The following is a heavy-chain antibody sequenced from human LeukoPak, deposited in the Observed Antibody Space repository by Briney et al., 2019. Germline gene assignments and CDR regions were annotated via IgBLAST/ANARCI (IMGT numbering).Heavy chain of an antibody. J-gene: IGHJ6*03. D-gene: IGHD3-22*01. Sequence: PSETLSLTCTVSGGSISSHYWSWIRQPPGKGLEWIGYIYYSGSTNYNPSLKSRVTISVDTSKNQFSLKLSSVTAADTAVYYCARCPYDSSGHPNYYYYMDVWGKGTTVTVSS. CDR1: GGSISSHY. CDR2: IYYSGST. V-gene: IGHV4-59*11. CDR3: ARCPYDSSGHPNYYYYMDV.